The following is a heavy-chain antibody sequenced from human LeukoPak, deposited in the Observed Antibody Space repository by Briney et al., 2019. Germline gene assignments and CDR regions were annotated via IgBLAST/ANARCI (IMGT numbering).Heavy chain of an antibody. V-gene: IGHV1-69*05. CDR3: AREWKWLQPYFDY. D-gene: IGHD5-12*01. Sequence: ASVKVSCKASGGTFVNDAIGWVRQAPGQGLEWVGRIIPMFGTTNYAQKFQDRVTFTTDESTSTAYMELSSLRSEDTAVYYCAREWKWLQPYFDYWGQGTLVTVSS. CDR2: IIPMFGTT. CDR1: GGTFVNDA. J-gene: IGHJ4*02.